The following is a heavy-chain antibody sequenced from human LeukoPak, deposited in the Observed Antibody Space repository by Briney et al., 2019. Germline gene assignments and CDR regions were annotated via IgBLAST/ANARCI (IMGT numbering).Heavy chain of an antibody. CDR1: RFTFSSYA. D-gene: IGHD3-10*01. CDR3: AREGVRGSGSYYNVKDY. V-gene: IGHV3-23*01. CDR2: ISGSGGST. J-gene: IGHJ4*02. Sequence: GGSLRLSCAASRFTFSSYAMSWVRQAPGKGLEWVSAISGSGGSTYYADSVKGRFTISRDNSKNTLYLQMNSLRAEDTAVYYCAREGVRGSGSYYNVKDYWGQGTLVTVSS.